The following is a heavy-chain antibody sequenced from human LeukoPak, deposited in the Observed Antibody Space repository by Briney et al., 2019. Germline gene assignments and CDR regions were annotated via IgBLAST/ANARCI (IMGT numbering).Heavy chain of an antibody. CDR2: INPNSGGT. V-gene: IGHV1-2*02. CDR1: GYTFTGYY. D-gene: IGHD6-13*01. J-gene: IGHJ6*03. Sequence: GASVKVSCKVSGYTFTGYYIHWVRQAPGQGLEWMGWINPNSGGTNYAQKFQGRVTMTRDTSISTAYMELSRLRSDDTAVYYCARADQVGSSWYVDYYYYYMDVWGKGTTVTISS. CDR3: ARADQVGSSWYVDYYYYYMDV.